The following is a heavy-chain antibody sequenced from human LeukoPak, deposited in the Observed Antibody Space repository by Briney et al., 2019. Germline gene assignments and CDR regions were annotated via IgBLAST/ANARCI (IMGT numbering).Heavy chain of an antibody. CDR3: ARLSGAGWLQFMDP. J-gene: IGHJ5*02. Sequence: GESLKISCQASGYTFTDYWIGWVRQMPGKGLEWMGIIYPGDSDTRYSPSFQGQVTISADKSISTAYLQWSSLKASDTAMYYCARLSGAGWLQFMDPWGQGTLVTVSS. V-gene: IGHV5-51*01. CDR2: IYPGDSDT. D-gene: IGHD5-24*01. CDR1: GYTFTDYW.